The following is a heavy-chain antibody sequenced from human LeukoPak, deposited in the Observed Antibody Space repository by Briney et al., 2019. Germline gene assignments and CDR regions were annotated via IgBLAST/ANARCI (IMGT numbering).Heavy chain of an antibody. Sequence: GASVKVSCKDSGYTFTSYGISWVRHAPGQWLEWMGGIIPIFGTANYAQKFQGRVTITADESTSTAYMELSSLRSEDTAVYYCARDRCGGDCYLVNNWFDPWGQGTLVTVSS. CDR2: IIPIFGTA. J-gene: IGHJ5*02. V-gene: IGHV1-69*13. D-gene: IGHD2-21*02. CDR3: ARDRCGGDCYLVNNWFDP. CDR1: GYTFTSYG.